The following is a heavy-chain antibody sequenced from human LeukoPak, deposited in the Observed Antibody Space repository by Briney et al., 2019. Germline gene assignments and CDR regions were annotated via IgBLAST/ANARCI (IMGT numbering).Heavy chain of an antibody. D-gene: IGHD2/OR15-2a*01. CDR1: GFTLSTYA. Sequence: GGSLRLSCAASGFTLSTYAMSWVRQAPGKGLEWVSAISGSDGRTYYADSVKGRFTISRDNSKNTLYVQMNSLRAEDTAVYYCAKDYYGEYYFDYWGQGTLVTVSS. J-gene: IGHJ4*02. CDR3: AKDYYGEYYFDY. CDR2: ISGSDGRT. V-gene: IGHV3-23*01.